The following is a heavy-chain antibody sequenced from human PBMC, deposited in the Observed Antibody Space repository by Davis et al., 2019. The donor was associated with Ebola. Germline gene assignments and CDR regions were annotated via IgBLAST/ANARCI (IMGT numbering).Heavy chain of an antibody. V-gene: IGHV3-30*18. CDR3: AKDLSRDYYGSGSRNYYYGMDV. D-gene: IGHD3-10*01. J-gene: IGHJ6*02. Sequence: PGGSLRLSCAASGFTFSSYGMHWVRQAPGKGLKWVAVISYDGSNKYYADSVKGRFTISRDNSKNTLYLQMNSLRAEDTAVYYCAKDLSRDYYGSGSRNYYYGMDVWGQGTTVTVSS. CDR2: ISYDGSNK. CDR1: GFTFSSYG.